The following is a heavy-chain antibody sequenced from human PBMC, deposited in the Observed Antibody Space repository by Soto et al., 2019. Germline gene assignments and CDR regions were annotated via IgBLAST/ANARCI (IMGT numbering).Heavy chain of an antibody. CDR1: GGSTSSYY. J-gene: IGHJ6*02. CDR2: IYYSGST. V-gene: IGHV4-59*01. Sequence: SETLSLTCTVSGGSTSSYYWSWIRQPPGKGLEWIGYIYYSGSTNYNPSLKSRVTISVDTSKNQFSLKLSSVTAADTAVYYCAGGYSSSWYGVDYYYYGMDVWGQGTTVTVSS. D-gene: IGHD6-13*01. CDR3: AGGYSSSWYGVDYYYYGMDV.